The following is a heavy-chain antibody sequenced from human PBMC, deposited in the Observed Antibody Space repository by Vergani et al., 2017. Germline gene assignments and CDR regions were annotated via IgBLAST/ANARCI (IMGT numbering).Heavy chain of an antibody. CDR3: ATPQTVTTGGMEV. Sequence: EVQLVQSGAEVKKPGATMKISCKVSGYTFTDHYMHWVKQAPGKGLEWMGLVDPEDGETIYAEKFKGRGTIAADTSTEPAHLELSSLRSEDTAVYYCATPQTVTTGGMEVWGQGTTVIVSS. J-gene: IGHJ6*02. V-gene: IGHV1-69-2*01. D-gene: IGHD4-17*01. CDR2: VDPEDGET. CDR1: GYTFTDHY.